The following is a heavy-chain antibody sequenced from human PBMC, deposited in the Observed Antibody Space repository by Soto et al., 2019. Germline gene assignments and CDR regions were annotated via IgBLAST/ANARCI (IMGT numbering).Heavy chain of an antibody. V-gene: IGHV3-7*01. CDR2: VKKDGSER. J-gene: IGHJ4*02. CDR3: ATAEATGTVDY. Sequence: EVQLVESGGDLVQPGGSLRLACAASGFTFNRYWMSWVRQAPGKGLEWVANVKKDGSERHYVDSVKGRFTISRDNAKNSLYLQMDSLRAEDTAVYYWATAEATGTVDYWGQGTLVTVSS. CDR1: GFTFNRYW. D-gene: IGHD6-25*01.